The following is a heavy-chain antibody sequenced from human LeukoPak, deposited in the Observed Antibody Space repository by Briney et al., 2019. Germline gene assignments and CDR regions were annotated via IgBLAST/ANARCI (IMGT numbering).Heavy chain of an antibody. Sequence: ASVKVSCKASGYTFTSYYMHWVRQAPGQGLEWMGIINPSGGSTSYAQKFQGRVTMTRDMSTSTVYMELSSLRSEDTAVYYCASASRATYYYYYMDVWGKGTTVTVSS. CDR3: ASASRATYYYYYMDV. CDR1: GYTFTSYY. CDR2: INPSGGST. V-gene: IGHV1-46*01. J-gene: IGHJ6*03. D-gene: IGHD2-2*01.